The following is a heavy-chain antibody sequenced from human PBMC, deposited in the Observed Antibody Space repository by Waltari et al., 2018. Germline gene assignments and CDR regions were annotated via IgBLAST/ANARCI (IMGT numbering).Heavy chain of an antibody. Sequence: VQLVESGGGLVQPGGSLRLSGAASGCTFSDLWMSWVRQSPEKGLVWIGSSYYSGNTEYNPSLQSRVIISVDTSMSQFSLMLRAVTAADTAVYYCARLPTSDCDDARCYRLEAFDVWGQGTRVAVSS. CDR1: GCTFSDLW. V-gene: IGHV4-39*01. CDR3: ARLPTSDCDDARCYRLEAFDV. D-gene: IGHD2-2*02. J-gene: IGHJ3*01. CDR2: SYYSGNT.